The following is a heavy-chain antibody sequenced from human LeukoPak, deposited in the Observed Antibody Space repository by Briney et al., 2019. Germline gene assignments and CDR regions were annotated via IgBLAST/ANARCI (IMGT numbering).Heavy chain of an antibody. CDR3: ARAVGWMARGVIKPPDY. J-gene: IGHJ4*02. CDR2: INPSGGST. CDR1: GYTFTSYY. V-gene: IGHV1-46*01. Sequence: ASVKVSCKASGYTFTSYYMHWVRQAPGQGPEWMGIINPSGGSTSYAQKFQGRVTMTRDTSTSTVYMELSSLRSEDTAVYYCARAVGWMARGVIKPPDYWGQGTLVTVSS. D-gene: IGHD3-10*01.